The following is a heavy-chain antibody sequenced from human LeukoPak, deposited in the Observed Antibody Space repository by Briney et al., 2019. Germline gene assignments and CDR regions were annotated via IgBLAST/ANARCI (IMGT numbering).Heavy chain of an antibody. CDR3: AKSSPSSGYVVWFDP. CDR1: GFIFNNYG. J-gene: IGHJ5*02. D-gene: IGHD3-22*01. V-gene: IGHV3-23*01. Sequence: GGSLRLSCAASGFIFNNYGLIWVRQAPGKGLEWVSAISNDGGGTNYADFVKGRFTISRDNSKNTLFLQMNSLRAEDTAVYYCAKSSPSSGYVVWFDPWGQGTLVTVSS. CDR2: ISNDGGGT.